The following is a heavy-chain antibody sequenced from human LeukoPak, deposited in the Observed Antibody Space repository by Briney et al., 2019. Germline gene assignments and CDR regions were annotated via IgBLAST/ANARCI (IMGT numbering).Heavy chain of an antibody. Sequence: GGSLRLSCAASGFTFSSYWMHWVRQAPGKGLVWVSRINSDGSSTSYADSVKGRFTISRDNAKNTLYLQMNSLRAEDTAVYYCARVLVPAARYMEIKYYFDYWGQGTLVTVSS. CDR2: INSDGSST. J-gene: IGHJ4*02. D-gene: IGHD2-2*01. V-gene: IGHV3-74*01. CDR1: GFTFSSYW. CDR3: ARVLVPAARYMEIKYYFDY.